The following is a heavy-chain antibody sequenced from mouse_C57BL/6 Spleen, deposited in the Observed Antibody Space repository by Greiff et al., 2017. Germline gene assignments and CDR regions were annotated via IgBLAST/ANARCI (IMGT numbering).Heavy chain of an antibody. CDR2: IDPETGGT. CDR3: TRNYGSSPAWFAY. Sequence: VQLKESGAELVRPGASVTLSCKASGYTFTDYEMHWVKQTPVHGLEWIGAIDPETGGTAYNQKFKGKAILTADKSSSTAYMELRSLTSEDSAVYYCTRNYGSSPAWFAYWGQGTLVTVSA. CDR1: GYTFTDYE. V-gene: IGHV1-15*01. J-gene: IGHJ3*01. D-gene: IGHD1-1*01.